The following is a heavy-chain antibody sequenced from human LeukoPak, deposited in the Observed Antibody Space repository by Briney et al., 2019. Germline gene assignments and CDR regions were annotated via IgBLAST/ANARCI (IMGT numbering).Heavy chain of an antibody. CDR3: ARQPYSSSWLIDY. CDR1: GYSFTSYW. J-gene: IGHJ4*02. Sequence: GESLKISCQGSGYSFTSYWIAWVRQMPGKGLEWMGIIYPGDSDTTYSPSFQGQVTISADKSISTAYLQWSSLKASDTAMYYCARQPYSSSWLIDYWGQGTLVTVSS. V-gene: IGHV5-51*01. D-gene: IGHD6-13*01. CDR2: IYPGDSDT.